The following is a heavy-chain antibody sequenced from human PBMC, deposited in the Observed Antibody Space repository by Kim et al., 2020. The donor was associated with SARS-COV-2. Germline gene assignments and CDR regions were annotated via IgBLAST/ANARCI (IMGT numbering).Heavy chain of an antibody. CDR1: GFTFSDYY. J-gene: IGHJ4*02. V-gene: IGHV3-11*01. CDR2: ISSSGSSI. Sequence: GGSLRLSCAASGFTFSDYYMSWIRQAPGKGLEWVSYISSSGSSIYYADSVKGRFTISRDNAKNSLYLQMNSLRAEDTAVYYCVRVRVSITMIVVVREPPDYWGQGTLVTVSS. D-gene: IGHD3-22*01. CDR3: VRVRVSITMIVVVREPPDY.